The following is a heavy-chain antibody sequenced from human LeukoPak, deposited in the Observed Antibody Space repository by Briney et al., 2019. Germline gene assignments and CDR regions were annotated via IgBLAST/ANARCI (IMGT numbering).Heavy chain of an antibody. CDR2: ISSSGSTI. Sequence: GGSLRLSCAASGFTFSSYEMNWGRQAPGTGLEWVSYISSSGSTIYYADSVKGRFTISRDNAKNSLYLQMNSLRAEDTAVYYCARGYDILTGYSYYFDYWGQGTRVTVSS. V-gene: IGHV3-48*03. J-gene: IGHJ4*02. CDR1: GFTFSSYE. D-gene: IGHD3-9*01. CDR3: ARGYDILTGYSYYFDY.